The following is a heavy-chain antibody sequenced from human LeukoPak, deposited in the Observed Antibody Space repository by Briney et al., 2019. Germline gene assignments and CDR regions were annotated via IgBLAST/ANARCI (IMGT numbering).Heavy chain of an antibody. CDR2: IYYSGST. CDR3: ARGPWIYDYAWGSYRSLLPMGV. J-gene: IGHJ6*02. V-gene: IGHV4-30-4*01. CDR1: GGSISSGNYY. D-gene: IGHD3-16*02. Sequence: PSETLSLTCTVSGGSISSGNYYWSWIRQPPGKGLEWIGYIYYSGSTYSNPSLKSRVTISVDTSKNQLFLKLTSVTAADTAVYYCARGPWIYDYAWGSYRSLLPMGVWGQGTTITVSS.